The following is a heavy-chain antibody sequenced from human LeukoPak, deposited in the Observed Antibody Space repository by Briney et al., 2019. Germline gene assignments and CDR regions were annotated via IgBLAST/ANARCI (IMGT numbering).Heavy chain of an antibody. D-gene: IGHD3-3*01. Sequence: PSETLSLTCTVSGGSISSSSYYWGWIRQPPGKGLEWIGSIYYSGSTYYNPSLKSRVTISVDTSKNQLSLKLSSVTAADTAVYYCARLRIADYYDFWSGYPTHHNWFDPWGQGTLVTVSS. CDR3: ARLRIADYYDFWSGYPTHHNWFDP. J-gene: IGHJ5*02. CDR1: GGSISSSSYY. V-gene: IGHV4-39*01. CDR2: IYYSGST.